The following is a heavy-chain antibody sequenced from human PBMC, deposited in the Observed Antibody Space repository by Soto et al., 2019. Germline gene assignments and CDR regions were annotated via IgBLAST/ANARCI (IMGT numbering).Heavy chain of an antibody. V-gene: IGHV6-1*01. D-gene: IGHD2-2*01. CDR2: TYYKSKWVY. Sequence: SQTLSLTCDISGDSVSSDSTAWNWIRQSPSRGLEWLGRTYYKSKWVYNYAVSVRSRIAITSDTSKNQFSLPLNSVTPEDTAVYCCARGDQWLLCWGQGTLINVS. CDR1: GDSVSSDSTA. CDR3: ARGDQWLLC. J-gene: IGHJ4*02.